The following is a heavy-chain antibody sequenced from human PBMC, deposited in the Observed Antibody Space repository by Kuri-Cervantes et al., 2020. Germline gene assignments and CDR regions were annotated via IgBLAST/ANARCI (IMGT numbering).Heavy chain of an antibody. CDR2: LSGTLKTI. D-gene: IGHD3-22*01. J-gene: IGHJ4*02. CDR3: VRDTYQYGSSGGYFDY. CDR1: GFSFSSYS. V-gene: IGHV3-48*04. Sequence: GGSLRLSCAASGFSFSSYSMNWVRQAPGKGLEWVSYLSGTLKTIYYTDSVKGRFTISRDNAKKSVYLQVNTLRAEDTAVYYCVRDTYQYGSSGGYFDYWGQGTLVTVSS.